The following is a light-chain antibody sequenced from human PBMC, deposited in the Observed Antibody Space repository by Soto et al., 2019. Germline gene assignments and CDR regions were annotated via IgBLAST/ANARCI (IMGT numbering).Light chain of an antibody. CDR2: DAS. V-gene: IGKV1-5*01. J-gene: IGKJ1*01. Sequence: DIQITQSPSTLSATVGDRVTITCRASQSINRWLAWYQQKPGKDPKLLIYDASTLESGVPSRFSGSRSGTEFTLTISSLQSDDLATYYCHQYDGYSWTFGQGTKVDIK. CDR1: QSINRW. CDR3: HQYDGYSWT.